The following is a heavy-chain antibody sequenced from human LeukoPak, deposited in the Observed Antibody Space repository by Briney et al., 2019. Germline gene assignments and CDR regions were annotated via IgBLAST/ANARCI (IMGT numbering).Heavy chain of an antibody. V-gene: IGHV3-23*01. CDR2: ISGSGDST. D-gene: IGHD3-16*01. Sequence: GGSLRFYCAASGFTFSSYAMSWVRQAPGKGLEWVAGISGSGDSTDYADSVKGRFTISRDNSKNTLYLQMNSLRAEDTAVYYCAKGLGWGYYYYMDVWGKGNTVSISS. CDR3: AKGLGWGYYYYMDV. J-gene: IGHJ6*03. CDR1: GFTFSSYA.